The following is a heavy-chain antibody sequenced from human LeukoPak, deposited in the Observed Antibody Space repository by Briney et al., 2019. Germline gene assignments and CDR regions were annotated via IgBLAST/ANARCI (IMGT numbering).Heavy chain of an antibody. V-gene: IGHV3-23*01. Sequence: AGGSLRLSCAASGFTFSSYAMSWVRQAPGKGLEWVSAISGSGGSTYYADSVKGRFTISRDNSKNTLYLQMNSLRAEDTAIYYCAKDGSSSPYYFDYWGRGTLVTVSS. D-gene: IGHD6-6*01. CDR2: ISGSGGST. CDR3: AKDGSSSPYYFDY. CDR1: GFTFSSYA. J-gene: IGHJ4*02.